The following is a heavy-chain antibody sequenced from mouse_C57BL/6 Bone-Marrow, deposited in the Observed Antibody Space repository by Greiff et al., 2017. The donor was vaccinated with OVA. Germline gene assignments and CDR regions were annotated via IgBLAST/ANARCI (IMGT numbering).Heavy chain of an antibody. D-gene: IGHD4-1*01. J-gene: IGHJ2*01. V-gene: IGHV1-64*01. Sequence: VQLQQSGAELVKPGASVKLSCKASGYTFTSYWMHWVKQRPGQGLEWIGMIHPNSGSTNYNEKFKSKATLTVDKSSSTAYMQLSSLTSEDSAVYYCARPLTGYYFDYWGQGTTLTVSS. CDR2: IHPNSGST. CDR3: ARPLTGYYFDY. CDR1: GYTFTSYW.